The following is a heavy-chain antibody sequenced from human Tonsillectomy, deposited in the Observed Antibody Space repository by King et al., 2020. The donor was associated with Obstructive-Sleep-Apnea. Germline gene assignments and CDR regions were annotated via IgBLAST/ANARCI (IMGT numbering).Heavy chain of an antibody. Sequence: VQLVESGGGLVQPGGSLRLSCVASGFPFNGYTMMWVRQAPGKGLEWLAYISSSADRIYYGDSVKGRFTVSRDNAKNSLFLQMNSLRVEDTAVYYCARDGGRSYDNDYWGQGTLVTVSS. CDR2: ISSSADRI. J-gene: IGHJ4*02. D-gene: IGHD3-10*01. V-gene: IGHV3-48*01. CDR1: GFPFNGYT. CDR3: ARDGGRSYDNDY.